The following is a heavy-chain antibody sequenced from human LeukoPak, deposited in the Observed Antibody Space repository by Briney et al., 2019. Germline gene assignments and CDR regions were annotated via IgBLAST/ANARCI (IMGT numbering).Heavy chain of an antibody. D-gene: IGHD3-16*02. CDR2: IYSGGST. CDR1: GFTVSSNY. V-gene: IGHV3-53*01. Sequence: GGSLRLSCAASGFTVSSNYMSWVRQAPGKGLEWVSVIYSGGSTYYADSVKGRFTISRDNSKNTLYLQMNSLRAEDTAVYYCARAHIMITFGGVIVIRNFDYWGQGTLVTVSS. J-gene: IGHJ4*02. CDR3: ARAHIMITFGGVIVIRNFDY.